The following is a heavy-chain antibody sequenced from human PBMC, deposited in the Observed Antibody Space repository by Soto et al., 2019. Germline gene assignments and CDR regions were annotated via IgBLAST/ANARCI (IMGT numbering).Heavy chain of an antibody. CDR3: AKDFAATFSFGYFDY. Sequence: VGSLRLSCAASGFTFSSYAMSWVRHAPGKGLEWVSAISGSGGNTYYADSVKGRFTISRDNSKNTLYLQMNSLRAEDTAVYYCAKDFAATFSFGYFDYWGQGTLVTVSS. V-gene: IGHV3-23*01. CDR1: GFTFSSYA. CDR2: ISGSGGNT. D-gene: IGHD6-25*01. J-gene: IGHJ4*02.